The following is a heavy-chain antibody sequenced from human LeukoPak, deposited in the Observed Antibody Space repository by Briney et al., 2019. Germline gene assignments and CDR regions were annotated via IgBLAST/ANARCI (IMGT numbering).Heavy chain of an antibody. CDR1: GFTFSSYA. J-gene: IGHJ4*02. D-gene: IGHD6-13*01. CDR2: ISGSGGST. V-gene: IGHV3-23*01. Sequence: PGGSLRLSCAASGFTFSSYAMSWVRQAPGKGLEWVSAISGSGGSTYYADSVKGRFTISRDNSKNTLYLQMNGLRAEDTAVYYCAKSFGSSSWYGGFDYWGQGTLVTVSS. CDR3: AKSFGSSSWYGGFDY.